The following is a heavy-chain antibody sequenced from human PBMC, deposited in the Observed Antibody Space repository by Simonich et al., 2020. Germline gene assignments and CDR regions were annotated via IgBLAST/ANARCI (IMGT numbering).Heavy chain of an antibody. CDR1: GFTFSSYE. Sequence: EVQLVESGRGLVQPGGSLRLSCAASGFTFSSYEMNWVRQAPGKGLEWVSYISSSGSTIYYADSVKGQFTISRDNAKNSLYLQMNSLRAEDTAVYYCARDFRLQLVEIGTYYYYGMDVWGQGTTVTVSS. CDR3: ARDFRLQLVEIGTYYYYGMDV. V-gene: IGHV3-48*03. CDR2: ISSSGSTI. J-gene: IGHJ6*02. D-gene: IGHD6-6*01.